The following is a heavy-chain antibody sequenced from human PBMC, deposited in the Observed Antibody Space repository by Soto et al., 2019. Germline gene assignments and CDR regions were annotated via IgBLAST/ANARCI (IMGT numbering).Heavy chain of an antibody. Sequence: PGCCHRHSGVSSERSDSSRYINWVRQAPGKGLEWLSTIYSGGTTYYADSVRGRFTISRDNSRNTLFLQMNNLGADDTAVYFRVRQVGPWGQLTRVTVSS. CDR2: IYSGGTT. CDR1: ERSDSSRY. V-gene: IGHV3-53*01. CDR3: VRQVGP. J-gene: IGHJ5*02.